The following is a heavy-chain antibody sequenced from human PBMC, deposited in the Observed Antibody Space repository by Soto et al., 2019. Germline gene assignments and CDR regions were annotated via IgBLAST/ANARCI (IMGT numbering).Heavy chain of an antibody. Sequence: SETLSLTCTVSGGSISSYYWTWIRQPPGKGLEWIGYIYYSRSTNYNPSLKSRVTISVDTSKNQFSLRLSSMTAADTAVYYCARWPLTTYFDYWGQGTLVTVSS. CDR3: ARWPLTTYFDY. CDR2: IYYSRST. J-gene: IGHJ4*02. V-gene: IGHV4-59*01. CDR1: GGSISSYY.